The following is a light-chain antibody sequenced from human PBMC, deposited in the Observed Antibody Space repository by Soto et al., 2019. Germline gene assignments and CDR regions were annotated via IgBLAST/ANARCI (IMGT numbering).Light chain of an antibody. V-gene: IGLV2-8*01. CDR1: SSDVGGYNF. J-gene: IGLJ1*01. CDR2: EVS. Sequence: QSELTQPPSASGCPGQSVTISCTGTSSDVGGYNFVSWYQQYPGKAPKLMIYEVSKRPSGVPDRFSGYKSGNTASMTVSGLQAEVFADDYCSYYAGSDNYVFGTG. CDR3: SYYAGSDNYV.